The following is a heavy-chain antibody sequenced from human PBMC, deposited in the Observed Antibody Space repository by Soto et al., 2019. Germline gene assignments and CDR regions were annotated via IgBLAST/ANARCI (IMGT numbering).Heavy chain of an antibody. CDR1: GGSISSSSYY. Sequence: PXXTLSLPFTVSGGSISSSSYYWGFIRQPPGKGLEWIGYIYYSGSTNYNPSLKSRVTISVDTSKNQFSLKLSSVTAADTAVYYCARRYGGAFDIWGQGTMVTVSS. J-gene: IGHJ3*02. D-gene: IGHD3-10*01. CDR2: IYYSGST. V-gene: IGHV4-61*05. CDR3: ARRYGGAFDI.